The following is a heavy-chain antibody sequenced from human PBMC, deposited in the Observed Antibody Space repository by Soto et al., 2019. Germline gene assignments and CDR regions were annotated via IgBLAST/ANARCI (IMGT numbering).Heavy chain of an antibody. Sequence: QVQLVESGGGVVQPGRSLRLSCAASGFTFNNYGMHWARQAPGKGLEWVAAISNDGRDKYYADSVKGRLTISRDNSKNTVFLQMSSLRAEDTAVYYCPKDQDRAASNRIDWGQGTMVTVSS. V-gene: IGHV3-30*18. J-gene: IGHJ3*01. CDR1: GFTFNNYG. CDR2: ISNDGRDK. D-gene: IGHD6-13*01. CDR3: PKDQDRAASNRID.